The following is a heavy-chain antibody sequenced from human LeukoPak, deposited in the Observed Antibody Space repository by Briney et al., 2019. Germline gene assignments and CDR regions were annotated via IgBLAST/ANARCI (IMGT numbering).Heavy chain of an antibody. CDR2: ISAYNGNT. D-gene: IGHD3-10*01. CDR1: GYTFTSYG. Sequence: ASVKVSCKASGYTFTSYGISWVRQAPGQGLEWMGWISAYNGNTNYAQKLQGRVTMTTDTSTSTAYMELRSLRSDDTAVYYCARDYQGFGESFDYYYYGMDVWGKGTTVTVSS. CDR3: ARDYQGFGESFDYYYYGMDV. J-gene: IGHJ6*04. V-gene: IGHV1-18*04.